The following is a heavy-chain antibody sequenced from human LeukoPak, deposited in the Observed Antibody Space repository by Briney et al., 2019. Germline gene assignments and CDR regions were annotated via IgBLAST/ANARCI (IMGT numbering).Heavy chain of an antibody. Sequence: SETLSLTCTVSGGSISSSSYYWGWIRQPPGKGLEWIGEINHSGSTNYNPSLKSRVTISVDTSKNQFSLKLSSVTAADTAVYYYARPGGSFWSGASYAFDIWGQGTMVTVSS. D-gene: IGHD3-3*01. CDR3: ARPGGSFWSGASYAFDI. J-gene: IGHJ3*02. CDR1: GGSISSSSYY. CDR2: INHSGST. V-gene: IGHV4-39*07.